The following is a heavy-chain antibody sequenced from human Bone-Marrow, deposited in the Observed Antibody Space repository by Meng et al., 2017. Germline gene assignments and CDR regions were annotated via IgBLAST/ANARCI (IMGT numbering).Heavy chain of an antibody. Sequence: SETLSLTCTVSGGSVSSGSYYWSWIRQPPGKELEWIGYIYYSGSTNYNPSLKSRVTISVDTSKNQFSLKLSSVTAADTAVYYCARDHYYYYGMDVWGQGTTVTVSS. CDR1: GGSVSSGSYY. V-gene: IGHV4-61*01. CDR3: ARDHYYYYGMDV. CDR2: IYYSGST. J-gene: IGHJ6*02.